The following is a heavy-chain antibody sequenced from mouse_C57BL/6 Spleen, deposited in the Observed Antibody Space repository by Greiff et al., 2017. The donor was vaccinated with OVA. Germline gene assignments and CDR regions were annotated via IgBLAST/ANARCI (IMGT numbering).Heavy chain of an antibody. Sequence: QVQLQQSGAELVKPGASVKISCKASGYAFSSYWMNWVKQRPGKGLEWIGQIYPGDGDTNYNGKFKGKATLTADKSSSTAYMQLSSLTSEDSAVYFCARSYYYGSPWFAYWGQGTLVTVSA. CDR3: ARSYYYGSPWFAY. V-gene: IGHV1-80*01. CDR1: GYAFSSYW. CDR2: IYPGDGDT. D-gene: IGHD1-1*01. J-gene: IGHJ3*01.